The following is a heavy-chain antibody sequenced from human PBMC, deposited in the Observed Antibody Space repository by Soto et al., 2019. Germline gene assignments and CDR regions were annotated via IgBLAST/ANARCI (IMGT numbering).Heavy chain of an antibody. CDR2: IYYSGST. CDR1: GGSISSGGYY. Sequence: QVQLQESGPGLVKPSQTLSLTCTVSGGSISSGGYYWSWIRQHPGKGLEWIGYIYYSGSTYYNPSLKSRVTISVDTSKNQFSLKLSSVTAADTAVYYCARALAIMDFWSGYYLGGMDVWGQGTTVTVSS. V-gene: IGHV4-31*03. J-gene: IGHJ6*02. CDR3: ARALAIMDFWSGYYLGGMDV. D-gene: IGHD3-3*01.